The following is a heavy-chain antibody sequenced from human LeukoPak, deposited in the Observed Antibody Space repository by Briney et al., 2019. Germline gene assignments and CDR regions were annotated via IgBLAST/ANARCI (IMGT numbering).Heavy chain of an antibody. CDR3: ASAVGAGYYFDY. Sequence: PGGSLRLSCAASGFTFDDYGMSWVRQAPGKGLEWVSGINWSGSRTGYADPVKGRFTISRDNAKNSLYLQMNSLRAEDTAFYYCASAVGAGYYFDYWGQGTLVTVPS. CDR1: GFTFDDYG. J-gene: IGHJ4*02. D-gene: IGHD1-26*01. CDR2: INWSGSRT. V-gene: IGHV3-20*04.